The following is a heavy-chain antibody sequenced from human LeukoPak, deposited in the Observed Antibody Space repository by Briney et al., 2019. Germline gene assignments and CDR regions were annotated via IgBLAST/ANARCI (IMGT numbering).Heavy chain of an antibody. D-gene: IGHD1-26*01. CDR1: GGSISSYY. Sequence: TSETLSLTCTVSGGSISSYYWSWIRQPPGKGLEWIGYIYHSGSTNYNPSLKSRVTISVDTSKNQFSLKLNSVTAADTAVYYCAVGQPSYYFDYWGQGTLVTVSS. J-gene: IGHJ4*02. CDR2: IYHSGST. V-gene: IGHV4-59*01. CDR3: AVGQPSYYFDY.